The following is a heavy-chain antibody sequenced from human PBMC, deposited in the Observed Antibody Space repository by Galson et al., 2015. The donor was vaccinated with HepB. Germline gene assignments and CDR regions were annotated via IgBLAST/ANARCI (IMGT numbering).Heavy chain of an antibody. V-gene: IGHV3-48*02. CDR1: GFTFSSYS. D-gene: IGHD3-10*01. Sequence: SLRLSCAASGFTFSSYSMDWVRQAPGKGLEWVSYIAPNSRTIYSADSVRGRFTISRDNAKNSLYLQMNGLRDEDTAVYHCVRVGGVGGSQTSDWYLDLWGRGTLVTVSS. CDR2: IAPNSRTI. CDR3: VRVGGVGGSQTSDWYLDL. J-gene: IGHJ2*01.